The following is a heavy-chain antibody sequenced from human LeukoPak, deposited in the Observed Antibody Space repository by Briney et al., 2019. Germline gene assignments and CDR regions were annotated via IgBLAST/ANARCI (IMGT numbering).Heavy chain of an antibody. CDR3: ARTNYGGKRAGDY. D-gene: IGHD4-23*01. V-gene: IGHV5-51*01. CDR1: GYNFPNYW. J-gene: IGHJ4*02. CDR2: IYPGDSDT. Sequence: GESLKISCKGSGYNFPNYWIAWVRQMPGKGLEWMGIIYPGDSDTRYSPSFQGQVTISADKSISTAYLQWSSLKASDTAMYYCARTNYGGKRAGDYWSQGTLVTVSS.